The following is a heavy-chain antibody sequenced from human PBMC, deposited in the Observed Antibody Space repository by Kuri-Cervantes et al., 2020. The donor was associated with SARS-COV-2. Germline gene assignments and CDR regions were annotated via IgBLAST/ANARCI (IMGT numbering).Heavy chain of an antibody. D-gene: IGHD4-11*01. V-gene: IGHV1-8*01. J-gene: IGHJ6*02. CDR3: ARDSGGFYSNSYYGMDV. CDR1: GYTFTSYD. Sequence: ASVKVSCKASGYTFTSYDINWVRQATGQGLEWMGWMNPNSGNTGYAQKFQGRVTMTTDTSTSTAYMELRSLRSDDTAVYYCARDSGGFYSNSYYGMDVWGQGTTVTVSS. CDR2: MNPNSGNT.